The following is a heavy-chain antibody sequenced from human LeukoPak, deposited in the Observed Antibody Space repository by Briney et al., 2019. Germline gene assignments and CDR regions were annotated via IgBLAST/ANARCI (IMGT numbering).Heavy chain of an antibody. V-gene: IGHV3-7*01. J-gene: IGHJ4*02. CDR3: ARVGAWELQRVFEN. CDR1: GFTFSNYW. CDR2: IKQDGSEK. D-gene: IGHD1-26*01. Sequence: GGSLRLSCAASGFTFSNYWMTWARQAPGKGLEWVAKIKQDGSEKQYVESVRGRFTISRDNAGYSLYLQMESLRVDDTAVYYCARVGAWELQRVFENWGQGTLVTVSS.